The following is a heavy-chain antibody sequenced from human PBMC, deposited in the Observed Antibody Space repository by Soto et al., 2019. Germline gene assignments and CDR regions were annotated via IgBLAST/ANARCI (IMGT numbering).Heavy chain of an antibody. CDR1: GYTFTTYG. Sequence: ASVKVSCKASGYTFTTYGISWVRQAPGQGLEWMGWISTYNGNTNYAQKLQGRVTMTTDTSTSTAYMELRSLRSDDTAVYYCASGQYYGDVAFDIWGQGTMVTVSS. J-gene: IGHJ3*02. CDR2: ISTYNGNT. D-gene: IGHD4-17*01. V-gene: IGHV1-18*01. CDR3: ASGQYYGDVAFDI.